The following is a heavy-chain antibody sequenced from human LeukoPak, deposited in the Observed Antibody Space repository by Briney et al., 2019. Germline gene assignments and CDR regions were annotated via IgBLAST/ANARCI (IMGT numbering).Heavy chain of an antibody. D-gene: IGHD3-9*01. CDR2: ISAYNGNT. J-gene: IGHJ4*02. V-gene: IGHV1-18*01. CDR1: GYTFTSYG. Sequence: GASVKVSCKASGYTFTSYGISWVRQAPGQGLEWMGWISAYNGNTNYAQKLQGRVTMTTDTSTGTAYMELRSLRSDDTAVYYCARDYDILTGPYYFDYWGQGTLVTVSS. CDR3: ARDYDILTGPYYFDY.